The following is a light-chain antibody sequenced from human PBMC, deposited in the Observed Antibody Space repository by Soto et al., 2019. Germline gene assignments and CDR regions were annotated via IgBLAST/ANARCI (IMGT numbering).Light chain of an antibody. CDR2: EVT. CDR1: SSDVGGYNS. V-gene: IGLV2-14*01. CDR3: SSFTSSITYV. Sequence: QSALAQPASVSGSPGQSITISCTGTSSDVGGYNSVSWYRQDPGKAPKLMIYEVTNRPSGVSNRFSGSKSGNTASLTISGLQAEDEADYYCSSFTSSITYVFGTGTKVTV. J-gene: IGLJ1*01.